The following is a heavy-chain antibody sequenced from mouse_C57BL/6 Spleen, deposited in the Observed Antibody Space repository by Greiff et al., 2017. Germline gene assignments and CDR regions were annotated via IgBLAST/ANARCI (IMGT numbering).Heavy chain of an antibody. J-gene: IGHJ4*01. CDR2: IWSGGST. CDR3: ARNLDYYGSSYYAMDY. Sequence: VKLQESGPGLVQPSQSLSITCTVSGFSLTSYGVHWVRQSPGKGLEWLGVIWSGGSTDYNAAFISRLSISKDNSKSQVFFKMNSLQADDTAIYYCARNLDYYGSSYYAMDYWGQGTSVTVSS. CDR1: GFSLTSYG. V-gene: IGHV2-2*01. D-gene: IGHD1-1*01.